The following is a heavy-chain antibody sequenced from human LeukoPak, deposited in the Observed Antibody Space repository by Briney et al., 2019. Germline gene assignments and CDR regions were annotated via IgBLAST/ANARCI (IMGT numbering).Heavy chain of an antibody. CDR1: GGSISSGSYY. Sequence: PSQTLSLTCTVSGGSISSGSYYWSWIRQPAGKGLEWIGRIYTSGSTNYNPSLKSRVTISVDTSKNQFSLKLSSVTATDTGVYYCASDHCGWLGLGYWGQGTLVSVSS. V-gene: IGHV4-61*02. CDR2: IYTSGST. CDR3: ASDHCGWLGLGY. D-gene: IGHD6-19*01. J-gene: IGHJ4*02.